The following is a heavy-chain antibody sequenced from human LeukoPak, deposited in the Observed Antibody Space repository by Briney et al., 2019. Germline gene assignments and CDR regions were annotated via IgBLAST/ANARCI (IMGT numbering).Heavy chain of an antibody. CDR1: GFTVSSNY. D-gene: IGHD3-10*01. CDR3: TRDLRGVIPFDY. Sequence: PGGSLRLSCSASGFTVSSNYMSWVRRAPGKGLEWVSVIYSGGSTYYADSVKGRFTISRDNSKNTLYLQMNSLRVEDTAVYYCTRDLRGVIPFDYWGQGTLVTVSS. J-gene: IGHJ4*02. V-gene: IGHV3-66*01. CDR2: IYSGGST.